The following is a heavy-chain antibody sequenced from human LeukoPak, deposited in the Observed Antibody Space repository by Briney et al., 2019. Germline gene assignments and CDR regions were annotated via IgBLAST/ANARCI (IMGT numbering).Heavy chain of an antibody. V-gene: IGHV3-48*01. CDR2: ISSSSSTI. D-gene: IGHD2-8*01. Sequence: GGSLRLSCAPSGFTFSIYSMHWVRQAPGKGLEWVSYISSSSSTIYYAASVKGRFTISRDNAKNSLYLQMNSLRAEDTAVYYCARGRDCTNGVCHDAFDIWGQGTMVTVSS. CDR1: GFTFSIYS. CDR3: ARGRDCTNGVCHDAFDI. J-gene: IGHJ3*02.